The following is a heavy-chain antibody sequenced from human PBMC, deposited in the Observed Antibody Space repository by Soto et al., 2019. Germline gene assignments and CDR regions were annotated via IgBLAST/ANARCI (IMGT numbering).Heavy chain of an antibody. V-gene: IGHV4-31*03. Sequence: SETLSLTCTVSGGSISSGGYYWSWIRQHPGKGLEWIGYIYYSGSTYYNPSLKSRVTISVDTSKNQFSLKLSSVTAADTAVYYCARDLRIAAQNYYYYYMDVWGKGTTVTVSS. CDR3: ARDLRIAAQNYYYYYMDV. J-gene: IGHJ6*03. CDR1: GGSISSGGYY. D-gene: IGHD6-13*01. CDR2: IYYSGST.